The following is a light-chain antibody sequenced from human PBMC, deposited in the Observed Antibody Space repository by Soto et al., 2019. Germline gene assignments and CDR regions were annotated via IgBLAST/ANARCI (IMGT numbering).Light chain of an antibody. CDR2: EVS. CDR1: SSDVGEYNY. V-gene: IGLV2-8*01. Sequence: QSALTQPPSASGSPGQSVTISCTGTSSDVGEYNYVSWYQQHPGKAPKLIISEVSERPSGVPDRFSGSKSGNTASLTVSGLQTEDEADYYCFSYAGGYSWVFGGGTKLTVL. J-gene: IGLJ3*02. CDR3: FSYAGGYSWV.